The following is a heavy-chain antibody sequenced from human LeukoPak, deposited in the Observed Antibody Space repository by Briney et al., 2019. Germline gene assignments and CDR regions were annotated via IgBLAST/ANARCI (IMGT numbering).Heavy chain of an antibody. CDR2: ISYDGTNK. V-gene: IGHV3-30*04. J-gene: IGHJ4*02. D-gene: IGHD6-6*01. Sequence: GGSLRLSCAASGFTFSSYAMHWVRQAPGKGLEWVAVISYDGTNKYYADSVNGRFTISRDNSKNTLYLQMNSLRAEDTAVYYCARHPLEYNSSAPPHWGQGTLVTVSS. CDR1: GFTFSSYA. CDR3: ARHPLEYNSSAPPH.